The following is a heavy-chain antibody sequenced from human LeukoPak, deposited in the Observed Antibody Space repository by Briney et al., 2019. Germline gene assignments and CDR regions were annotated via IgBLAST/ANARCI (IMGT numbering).Heavy chain of an antibody. V-gene: IGHV4-31*03. CDR3: ARDVRRFSDYYDSSGYYFDY. Sequence: LQTLSLTCTVSGGSISSGGYYWSWIRQHPGKGLEWIGYIYYRGSTYYNPSLKSRVTISVDTSKNQFSLKLSSVTAADTAVYYCARDVRRFSDYYDSSGYYFDYWGQGTVVTVSS. J-gene: IGHJ4*02. D-gene: IGHD3-22*01. CDR2: IYYRGST. CDR1: GGSISSGGYY.